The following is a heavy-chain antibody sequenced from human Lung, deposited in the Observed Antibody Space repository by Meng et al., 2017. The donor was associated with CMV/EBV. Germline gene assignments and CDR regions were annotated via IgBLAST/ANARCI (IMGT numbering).Heavy chain of an antibody. CDR2: VSGSGDNR. V-gene: IGHV3-23*01. CDR3: AKDRNIVTTSFDS. D-gene: IGHD5-12*01. J-gene: IGHJ4*02. CDR1: GFTFSAFA. Sequence: LTCAASGFTFSAFAMSWVRQAPGKGLEWVSSVSGSGDNRYYADSVKGRFTMSRDNSKKTLYLEMNSLRAEDTALYFCAKDRNIVTTSFDSWGQGTAVTVSS.